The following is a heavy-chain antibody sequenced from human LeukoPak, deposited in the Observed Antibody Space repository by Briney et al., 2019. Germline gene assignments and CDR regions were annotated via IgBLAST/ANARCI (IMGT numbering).Heavy chain of an antibody. V-gene: IGHV4-59*01. CDR3: ARESGSSGWYHYYCGMDV. Sequence: PSETLSLTCAVYGGSFSGYYWSWIRQPPGKGLEWIGYIYYSGSTNYNPSLKSRVTISVDTSKNQFSLKLSSVTAADTAVYYCARESGSSGWYHYYCGMDVWGQGTTVTVSS. CDR2: IYYSGST. CDR1: GGSFSGYY. J-gene: IGHJ6*02. D-gene: IGHD6-19*01.